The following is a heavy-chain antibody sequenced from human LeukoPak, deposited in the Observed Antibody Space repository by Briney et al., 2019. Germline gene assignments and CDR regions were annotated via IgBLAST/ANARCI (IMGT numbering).Heavy chain of an antibody. V-gene: IGHV1-2*02. CDR1: GYTFTGYY. CDR3: ARGVVPAAIRGNWFDP. D-gene: IGHD2-2*02. CDR2: INPNSGGT. J-gene: IGHJ5*02. Sequence: ASVKVSCKASGYTFTGYYMHWVRQAPGQGLEWMGWINPNSGGTNYAQKFQGRVTMTRDTSISTAYMELSRLRSDDTAVYYCARGVVPAAIRGNWFDPWGQGTLVTVSS.